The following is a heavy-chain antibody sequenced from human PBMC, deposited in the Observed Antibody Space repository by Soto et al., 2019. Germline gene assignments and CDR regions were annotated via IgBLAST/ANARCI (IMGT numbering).Heavy chain of an antibody. J-gene: IGHJ4*02. D-gene: IGHD6-13*01. CDR3: ARVTRFIAAAGQYYFDY. CDR2: IYYSGST. Sequence: PSETLSLTCTFSVGSIISGGYYWSWIRQHPGKGLEWIGYIYYSGSTYYNPSLKSRVTISVDTSKNQFSLKLSSVTAADTAVYYCARVTRFIAAAGQYYFDYWGQGTLVTV. V-gene: IGHV4-31*03. CDR1: VGSIISGGYY.